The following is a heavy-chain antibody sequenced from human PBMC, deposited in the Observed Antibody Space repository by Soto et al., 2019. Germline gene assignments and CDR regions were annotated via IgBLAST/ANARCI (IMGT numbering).Heavy chain of an antibody. CDR3: ARGWYYFDV. V-gene: IGHV4-38-2*01. D-gene: IGHD2-15*01. Sequence: SETLSLTXDVSVEPMTGGYYWGWIRQSPGKGLEWIGSIYYGGTTYYNPSLRSRLAISIDTSKNQFSLRLSSVTAADTALYYCARGWYYFDVWGQGSLVTVSS. CDR1: VEPMTGGYY. CDR2: IYYGGTT. J-gene: IGHJ4*02.